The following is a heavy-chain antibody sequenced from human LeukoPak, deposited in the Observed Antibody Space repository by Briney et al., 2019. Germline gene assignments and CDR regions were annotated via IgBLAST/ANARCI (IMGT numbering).Heavy chain of an antibody. D-gene: IGHD6-13*01. CDR2: INAGNGNT. V-gene: IGHV1-3*01. CDR3: ARDVSAAAGTSPPPCFDY. Sequence: ASVKVSCKASGYTFTSYDINWVRQATGRGLEWMGWINAGNGNTKYSQKFQGRVTITRDTSASTAYMELSSLRSEDTAVYYCARDVSAAAGTSPPPCFDYWGQGTLVTVSS. CDR1: GYTFTSYD. J-gene: IGHJ4*02.